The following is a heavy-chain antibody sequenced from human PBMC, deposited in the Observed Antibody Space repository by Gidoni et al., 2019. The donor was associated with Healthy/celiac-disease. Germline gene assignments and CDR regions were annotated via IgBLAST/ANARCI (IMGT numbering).Heavy chain of an antibody. J-gene: IGHJ6*03. Sequence: QVQLVESGGGVVQRGRSLRLSCAASGFTFSSYGMHWVRQAPGKGLEWVAVISYDGSNKYYADSVKGRFTISRDNSKNTRYLQMNSLRAEDTAVYYCAKVSMDVWGKGTTVTVSS. CDR1: GFTFSSYG. CDR3: AKVSMDV. CDR2: ISYDGSNK. V-gene: IGHV3-30*18. D-gene: IGHD2-8*01.